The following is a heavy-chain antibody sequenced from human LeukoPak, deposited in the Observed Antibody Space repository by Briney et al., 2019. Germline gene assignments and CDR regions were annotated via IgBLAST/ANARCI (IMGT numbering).Heavy chain of an antibody. CDR3: AREGPYYYGSGSYYKGFDY. Sequence: GGSLRLSCSASGFTFSDYAMYWVRQAPGKGLEWVAVISYDGSNKYYADSVKGRFTISRDNSKNTLYLQMNSLRAEDTAVYYCAREGPYYYGSGSYYKGFDYWGQGTLVTVSS. V-gene: IGHV3-30-3*01. CDR1: GFTFSDYA. D-gene: IGHD3-10*01. J-gene: IGHJ4*02. CDR2: ISYDGSNK.